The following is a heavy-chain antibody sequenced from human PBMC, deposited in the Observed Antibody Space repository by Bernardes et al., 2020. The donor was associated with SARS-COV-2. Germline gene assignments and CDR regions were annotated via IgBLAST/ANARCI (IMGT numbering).Heavy chain of an antibody. Sequence: GGSLRLSCAASGFTFSSSWMNWVRQAPGKGLEWVANIKQDGSEKHYVDSVKGRFTVSRDNAKNSLYLQMNSLRDEDTAVYYCAKPGGSSYIAAYWGQGTLVTVSS. J-gene: IGHJ4*02. CDR1: GFTFSSSW. D-gene: IGHD6-6*01. CDR2: IKQDGSEK. CDR3: AKPGGSSYIAAY. V-gene: IGHV3-7*01.